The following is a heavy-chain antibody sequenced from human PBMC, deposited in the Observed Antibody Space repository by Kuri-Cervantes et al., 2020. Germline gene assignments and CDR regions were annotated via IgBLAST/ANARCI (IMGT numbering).Heavy chain of an antibody. CDR3: ARAAGTYAFDI. Sequence: SETLSLTCTVSGGSISSSSYYWGWIRQPPGKGLEWIGSIYYSGSTYYNPSLKSRVTISVDTSKNQFSLKLSSVTAADTAVYYCARAAGTYAFDIWGQGTKVTVS. CDR2: IYYSGST. J-gene: IGHJ3*02. V-gene: IGHV4-39*07. D-gene: IGHD6-19*01. CDR1: GGSISSSSYY.